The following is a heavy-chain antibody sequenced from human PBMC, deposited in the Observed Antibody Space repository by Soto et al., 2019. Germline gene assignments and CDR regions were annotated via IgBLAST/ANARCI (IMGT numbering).Heavy chain of an antibody. CDR1: GGSISSGGYS. CDR2: IYHSGST. J-gene: IGHJ5*02. V-gene: IGHV4-30-2*01. Sequence: SETLSLTCAVSGGSISSGGYSWSWIRQPPGKGLEWIGYIYHSGSTYYNPSLKSRVTISVDRSKNQFSLKLSSVTAADTAVYYFAGGARLLITMVRGVIRDWFDPWGQGTLVTVSS. D-gene: IGHD3-10*01. CDR3: AGGARLLITMVRGVIRDWFDP.